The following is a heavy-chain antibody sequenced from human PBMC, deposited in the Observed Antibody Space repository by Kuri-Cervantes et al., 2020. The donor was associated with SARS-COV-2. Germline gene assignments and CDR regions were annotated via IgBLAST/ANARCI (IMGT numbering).Heavy chain of an antibody. Sequence: ASVKVSCKASGGTFSSYAISWVRQAPGQGLEWMGWISAYYGDTDYAQNLQGRVTMTTDTSTTTAYMELRSLRSDDTAVYYCARGGYTNALDYWGQGTLVTVSS. CDR1: GGTFSSYA. V-gene: IGHV1-18*01. D-gene: IGHD4-11*01. CDR3: ARGGYTNALDY. CDR2: ISAYYGDT. J-gene: IGHJ4*02.